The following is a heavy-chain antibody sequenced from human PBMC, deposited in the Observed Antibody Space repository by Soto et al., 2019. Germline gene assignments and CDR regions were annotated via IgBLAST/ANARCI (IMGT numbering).Heavy chain of an antibody. CDR2: IGAARDP. D-gene: IGHD2-2*01. CDR1: GFSFSNYD. J-gene: IGHJ6*02. CDR3: ARAYTGQLPRRADYYYALDV. V-gene: IGHV3-13*05. Sequence: EEQLVESGGGSVQPGGPLRLSCAASGFSFSNYDMHWVRQVSGKAPEWVSAIGAARDPYYLGSVKGPFTVSRDNARKSFYLQKHNLRAEDTAVYYCARAYTGQLPRRADYYYALDVWGRGPPVIVPS.